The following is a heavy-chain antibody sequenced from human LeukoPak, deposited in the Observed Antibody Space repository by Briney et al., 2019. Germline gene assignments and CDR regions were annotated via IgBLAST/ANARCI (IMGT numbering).Heavy chain of an antibody. V-gene: IGHV4-59*01. CDR3: AREVVINVFDY. J-gene: IGHJ4*02. D-gene: IGHD3-22*01. CDR2: IYYSGST. Sequence: PXETLSLTCTVSGGSISSYYWSWIRQPPGKGLEWIGYIYYSGSTNYNPSLKSRVTISVDTSKNQFSLKLSSVTAADTAVYYCAREVVINVFDYWGQGTLVTVSS. CDR1: GGSISSYY.